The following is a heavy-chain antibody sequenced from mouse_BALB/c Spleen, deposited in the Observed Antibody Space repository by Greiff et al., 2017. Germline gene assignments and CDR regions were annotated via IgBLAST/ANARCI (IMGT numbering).Heavy chain of an antibody. Sequence: EVQLQQSGAELVKPGASVKLSCTASGFNIKDTYMHWVKQRPEQGLEWIGRIDPANGNTKYDPKFQGKATITADTSSNTAYLQLSSLTSEDTAVYCCARFDYDGAWFAYWGQGTLVTVSA. D-gene: IGHD2-4*01. CDR3: ARFDYDGAWFAY. CDR1: GFNIKDTY. V-gene: IGHV14-3*02. CDR2: IDPANGNT. J-gene: IGHJ3*01.